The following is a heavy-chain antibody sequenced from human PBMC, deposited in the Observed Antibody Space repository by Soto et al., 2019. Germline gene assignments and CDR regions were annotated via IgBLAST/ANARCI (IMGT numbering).Heavy chain of an antibody. V-gene: IGHV4-4*07. J-gene: IGHJ5*02. CDR1: GGSISNYY. Sequence: SETLSLTCTVSGGSISNYYWSWIRQPAGKGLEWIGRFSTSGNTDYNPSLKSRVTMSLDTSKNQFSLKLRSVTAADTAVYYCARVGMVGTGRGSWFDPWGQGTQVTVSA. D-gene: IGHD2-8*02. CDR2: FSTSGNT. CDR3: ARVGMVGTGRGSWFDP.